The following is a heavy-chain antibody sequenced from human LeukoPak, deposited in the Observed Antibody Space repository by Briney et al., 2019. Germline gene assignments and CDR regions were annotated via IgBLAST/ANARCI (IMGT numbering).Heavy chain of an antibody. CDR1: GGSISSTNW. CDR3: ARQHSRVGYQDAFDI. J-gene: IGHJ3*02. Sequence: SETLSLTCTVSGGSISSTNWWSWVRQPPGKGLEWIGEIYHSGSTNYNPSLKSRVTISVDKSKNQFSLKVRSVTAADTAVYYCARQHSRVGYQDAFDIWGQGTMVTVSS. D-gene: IGHD5-24*01. V-gene: IGHV4-4*02. CDR2: IYHSGST.